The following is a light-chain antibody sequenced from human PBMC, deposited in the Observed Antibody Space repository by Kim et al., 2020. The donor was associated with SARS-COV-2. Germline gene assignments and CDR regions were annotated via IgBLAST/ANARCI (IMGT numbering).Light chain of an antibody. CDR1: QSVGSN. J-gene: IGKJ4*01. V-gene: IGKV3-15*01. Sequence: EIVMTQSPATLSVSPGERATLSCRASQSVGSNLAWYQQKPGQAPRLLIYGASTRATGSPARFTGRGSGTEFTLTISSLQSEDFAVYYCQQYDNWPPLTFGGGTKVDIK. CDR2: GAS. CDR3: QQYDNWPPLT.